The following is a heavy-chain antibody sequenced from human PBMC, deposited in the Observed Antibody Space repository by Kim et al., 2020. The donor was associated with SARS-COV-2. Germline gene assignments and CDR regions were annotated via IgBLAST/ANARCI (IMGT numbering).Heavy chain of an antibody. J-gene: IGHJ6*02. Sequence: GGSLRLSCAASGFTFDDYAMHWVRQAPGKGLEWVSLISGDGGSTYYADSVKGRFTISRDNSKNSLYLQMNSLRTEDTALYYCAKDILDGDSSSWYWSGKVYYYGMDVWGQGTTVTVSS. V-gene: IGHV3-43*02. D-gene: IGHD6-13*01. CDR1: GFTFDDYA. CDR2: ISGDGGST. CDR3: AKDILDGDSSSWYWSGKVYYYGMDV.